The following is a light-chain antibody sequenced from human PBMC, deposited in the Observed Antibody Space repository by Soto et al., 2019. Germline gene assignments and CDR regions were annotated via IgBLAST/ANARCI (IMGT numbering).Light chain of an antibody. V-gene: IGKV3-20*01. CDR2: GAS. CDR3: QQYDNSPLT. Sequence: EIVLTQSPGTLSLSPGERATLSCRASQSVSSSYFAWYQQRPGQAPRLLIYGASSRATGIPDRFSGSGSGTDFTLTISRLEPEDVAVYYCQQYDNSPLTFGGGTKVEIK. J-gene: IGKJ4*01. CDR1: QSVSSSY.